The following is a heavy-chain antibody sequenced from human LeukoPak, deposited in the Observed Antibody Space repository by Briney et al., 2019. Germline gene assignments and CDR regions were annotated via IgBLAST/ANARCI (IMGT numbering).Heavy chain of an antibody. CDR1: GGTFSSYA. J-gene: IGHJ6*03. Sequence: SVKVSCKASGGTFSSYAISWVRQAPGQGLEWMGRIIPIFGTANYAQKFQGRVTITTDESTSTAYMELSSLRSEDTAVYYCARGMLQYARIGYYYYYMDVWGKGTTVTVSS. D-gene: IGHD2-8*01. CDR3: ARGMLQYARIGYYYYYMDV. CDR2: IIPIFGTA. V-gene: IGHV1-69*05.